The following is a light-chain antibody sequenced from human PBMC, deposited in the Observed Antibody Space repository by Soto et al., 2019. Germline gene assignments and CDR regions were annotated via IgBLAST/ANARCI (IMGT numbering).Light chain of an antibody. V-gene: IGKV3-20*01. J-gene: IGKJ4*01. CDR2: GAS. CDR1: QSIDNSF. Sequence: EIALIQYPPTLSLSGWERANLCCRAIQSIDNSFLAWYQQKPGQAPRLLIYGASSRATGIPDRFSGSGSGTDFTLTISRLEPEDFAVYYCQQYGSSLSLTFGGGTKVDI. CDR3: QQYGSSLSLT.